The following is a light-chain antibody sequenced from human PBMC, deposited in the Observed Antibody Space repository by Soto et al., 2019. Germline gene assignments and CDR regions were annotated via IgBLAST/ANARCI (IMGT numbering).Light chain of an antibody. Sequence: DIPMTQSPSTLSASVGDRVTITCRASQSITNWLAWYQQKPGKAPKLLIYKASSLELGVPSRFSGSASATEFTLTISSLQPDDFATYYCQQYHSFPYTFGQGTKLEIK. CDR1: QSITNW. V-gene: IGKV1-5*03. CDR3: QQYHSFPYT. J-gene: IGKJ2*01. CDR2: KAS.